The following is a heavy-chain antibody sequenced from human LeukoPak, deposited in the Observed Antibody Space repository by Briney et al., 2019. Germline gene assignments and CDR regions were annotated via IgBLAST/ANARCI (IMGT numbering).Heavy chain of an antibody. CDR3: AGGEWRTTVVRDAYYFDY. D-gene: IGHD4-23*01. J-gene: IGHJ4*02. Sequence: GASVKVSCKASGYTFTSYDINWVRQATGQGLEWMGWMNPNSGNTGYAQKFQGRVTMTRNTSISTVYMELSSLRSEDTAVYYCAGGEWRTTVVRDAYYFDYWGQGTLVTVSS. CDR2: MNPNSGNT. V-gene: IGHV1-8*01. CDR1: GYTFTSYD.